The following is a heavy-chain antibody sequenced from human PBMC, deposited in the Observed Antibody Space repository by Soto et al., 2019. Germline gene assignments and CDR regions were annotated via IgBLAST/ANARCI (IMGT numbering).Heavy chain of an antibody. CDR1: GFTFTSYL. CDR3: AKDPSTGPPDC. J-gene: IGHJ4*02. Sequence: GGSLRLSFAAFGFTFTSYLIHWVRQGPGKGLEWVGVIWYDGSNKYYADSVKGRFTISRDNSKNTLYLQMNSLRTEDTAVYYCAKDPSTGPPDCWGQGALVTVSS. CDR2: IWYDGSNK. V-gene: IGHV3-33*06. D-gene: IGHD3-9*01.